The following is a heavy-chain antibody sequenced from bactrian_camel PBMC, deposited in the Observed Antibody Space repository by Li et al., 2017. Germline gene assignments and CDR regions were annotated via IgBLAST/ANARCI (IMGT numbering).Heavy chain of an antibody. CDR2: IQYPGRST. CDR1: GYTYNRNC. D-gene: IGHD3*01. Sequence: QVQLVESGGGSVQAGGSLRLSCAASGYTYNRNCMAWFRQAPGKQREGVAAIQYPGRSTYYADSVKGRFTISQDNAKNTVYLQMNSLKPEDTAVYYCVTSMLGPNAGFGQGTQVTVS. J-gene: IGHJ4*01. V-gene: IGHV3S25*01.